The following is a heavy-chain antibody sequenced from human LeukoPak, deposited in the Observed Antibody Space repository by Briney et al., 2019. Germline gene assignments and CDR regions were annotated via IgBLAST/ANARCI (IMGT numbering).Heavy chain of an antibody. D-gene: IGHD1-26*01. V-gene: IGHV3-30*02. Sequence: GGSLRLSCAGSGFSFSSYGMHWVRQAPGKGLEWMAFIRSDGSNKYYADSVKGRFTISRDNSKNTLSLQMNSLRAEDTAVYYCAKGAIVGAIRGYYYMDVWGKGTTVTVSS. CDR3: AKGAIVGAIRGYYYMDV. CDR1: GFSFSSYG. J-gene: IGHJ6*03. CDR2: IRSDGSNK.